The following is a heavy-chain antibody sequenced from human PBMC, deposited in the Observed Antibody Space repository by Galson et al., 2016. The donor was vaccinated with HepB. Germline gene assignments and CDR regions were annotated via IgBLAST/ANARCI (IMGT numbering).Heavy chain of an antibody. CDR2: ISHDGNNE. V-gene: IGHV3-30*04. J-gene: IGHJ4*02. D-gene: IGHD6-19*01. Sequence: SLRLSCAAFGFSLDYFAMHWVRQAPDRGLEWVAVISHDGNNEDYRESVRGRFTISRDSSKKTLSLQMNNLKTEDTAVYYCVRDFTSQPSGWFFSWGQGTQVTVSS. CDR1: GFSLDYFA. CDR3: VRDFTSQPSGWFFS.